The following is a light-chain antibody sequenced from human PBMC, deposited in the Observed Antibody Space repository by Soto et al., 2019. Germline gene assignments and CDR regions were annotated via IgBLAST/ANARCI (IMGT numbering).Light chain of an antibody. CDR1: SSDVGAYKY. CDR2: EVT. J-gene: IGLJ3*02. Sequence: QSVLTQPPSASGSPGQSVTISCTGTSSDVGAYKYVSWYQQYPGKAPKLMIYEVTKRPSGVPDRFSGSKSGSTASLTVSGLQAEDEDDYYCTSYVGNDIWVFGEGTKVTVL. CDR3: TSYVGNDIWV. V-gene: IGLV2-8*01.